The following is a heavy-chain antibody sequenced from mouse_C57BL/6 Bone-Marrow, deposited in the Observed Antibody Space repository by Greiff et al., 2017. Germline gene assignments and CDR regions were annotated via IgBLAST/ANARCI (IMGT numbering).Heavy chain of an antibody. J-gene: IGHJ3*01. CDR3: ATVVPFAY. D-gene: IGHD1-1*01. CDR2: IYPRSCNT. CDR1: GYTFTSYG. Sequence: QVQLKQSGAELARPGASVKLSCKASGYTFTSYGISWVKQRTGQGLEWIGEIYPRSCNTYYNEKFKGKATLTADKSSSTAYMELRSLTSEDSAVYFCATVVPFAYWGQGTLVTVSA. V-gene: IGHV1-81*01.